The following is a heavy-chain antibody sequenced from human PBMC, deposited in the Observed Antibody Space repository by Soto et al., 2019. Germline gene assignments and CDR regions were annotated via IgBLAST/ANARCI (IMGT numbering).Heavy chain of an antibody. Sequence: SETLSLTCSVSGGSISSNSYYWVWIRQPPGKGLEWIGSIYYSGSTYYSPSLKSRVTISLDTSKNQFSLKLNSVTAADTAVYYCARGGAPYIIGWYAFDCWGQGTLVTVSS. CDR2: IYYSGST. CDR3: ARGGAPYIIGWYAFDC. D-gene: IGHD6-19*01. J-gene: IGHJ4*02. CDR1: GGSISSNSYY. V-gene: IGHV4-39*01.